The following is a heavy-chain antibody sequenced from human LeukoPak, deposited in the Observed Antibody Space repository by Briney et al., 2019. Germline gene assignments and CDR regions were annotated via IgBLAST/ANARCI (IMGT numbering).Heavy chain of an antibody. V-gene: IGHV1-18*01. J-gene: IGHJ4*02. D-gene: IGHD6-19*01. CDR1: GYTFTSHG. CDR3: ARDPSNTSGYYVYLDY. CDR2: ISAYNGDT. Sequence: GASVKVSCKASGYTFTSHGISWVRQAPGQGLEWMGWISAYNGDTKYAQKTQGRVTMTTDASTSTAYMEVRSLRSDDTAVYYCARDPSNTSGYYVYLDYWGQGTLVTVSS.